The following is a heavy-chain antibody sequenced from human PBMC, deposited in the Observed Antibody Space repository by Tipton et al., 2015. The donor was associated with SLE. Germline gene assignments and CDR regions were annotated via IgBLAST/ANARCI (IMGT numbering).Heavy chain of an antibody. Sequence: SLRLSCATSGFTFSSYEMIWVRQAPGKGLEWVSSITSAGAIYYADSVKDRFTISRDNTKNSLFLQMSSLSAEDTALYYCARGAWGLVIPVFDNWGQGTLVTVSS. J-gene: IGHJ4*02. CDR1: GFTFSSYE. CDR2: ITSAGAI. D-gene: IGHD3-9*01. CDR3: ARGAWGLVIPVFDN. V-gene: IGHV3-48*03.